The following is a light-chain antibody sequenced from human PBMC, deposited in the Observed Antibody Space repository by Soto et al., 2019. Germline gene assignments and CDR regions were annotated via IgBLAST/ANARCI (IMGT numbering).Light chain of an antibody. CDR1: SSDVGSYNL. J-gene: IGLJ3*02. V-gene: IGLV2-23*03. CDR2: EGS. Sequence: QPALTQPASVSGSPGQSITISCTGTSSDVGSYNLVSWYQQHPGKAPKLMIYEGSKRPSGVSNRFSGSKSGNTASLTISGLQAEDEADYYCCSYAYSSTFWVFGGGTKLTVL. CDR3: CSYAYSSTFWV.